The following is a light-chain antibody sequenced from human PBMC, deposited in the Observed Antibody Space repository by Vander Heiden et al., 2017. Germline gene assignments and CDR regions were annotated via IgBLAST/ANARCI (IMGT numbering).Light chain of an antibody. V-gene: IGLV3-21*02. CDR2: GDI. CDR3: QVWDSSSDHVV. CDR1: NIGRKS. J-gene: IGLJ2*01. Sequence: SSLLPQPPSVSVAPGQTARLTRRGNNIGRKSEHWYKQKQGHDHVLVGNGDIDRPSGRPERFSGSNSGNTATLTISRGEAGDEADYYCQVWDSSSDHVVFGGGTKLTVL.